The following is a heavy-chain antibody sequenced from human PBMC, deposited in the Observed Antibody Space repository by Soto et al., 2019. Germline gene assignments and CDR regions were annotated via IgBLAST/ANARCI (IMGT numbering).Heavy chain of an antibody. V-gene: IGHV4-4*08. D-gene: IGHD3-9*01. Sequence: PSETLSLTCSVSGASIRNYYWHWVRQLPGKGLEWIGYVYTPDYTRYNSSLKSRVTISVDTSKSQFSLKLNSVTAADTAVYYCARVDILTVYGCMDVWGQGTTVTVSS. CDR2: VYTPDYT. CDR1: GASIRNYY. J-gene: IGHJ6*02. CDR3: ARVDILTVYGCMDV.